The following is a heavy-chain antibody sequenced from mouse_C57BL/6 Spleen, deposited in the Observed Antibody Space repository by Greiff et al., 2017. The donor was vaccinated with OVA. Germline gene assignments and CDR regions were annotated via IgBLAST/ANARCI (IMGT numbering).Heavy chain of an antibody. CDR1: GFTFSDYG. CDR3: ARGFYDEKAY. Sequence: EVKLEESGGGLVKPGGSLKLSCAASGFTFSDYGMHWVRQAPEKGLEWVAYISSGSSTIYYADTVKGRFTISRDNAKNTLFLQMTSLRSEDTAMYYCARGFYDEKAYWGQGTLVTVSA. CDR2: ISSGSSTI. D-gene: IGHD2-12*01. J-gene: IGHJ3*01. V-gene: IGHV5-17*01.